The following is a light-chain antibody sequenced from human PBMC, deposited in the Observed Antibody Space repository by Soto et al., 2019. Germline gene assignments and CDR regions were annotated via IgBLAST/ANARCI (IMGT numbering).Light chain of an antibody. CDR3: GTWDSSLSAGL. Sequence: QSVLTQPPSVSAAPGQKVTISCSGFSSNIGNNYVSWYQQVPGTAPKLLIYENNKRPSGIPDRFSGSKAGTSATLDITGLQTGDEADYYCGTWDSSLSAGLFGGGTKVTVL. J-gene: IGLJ2*01. V-gene: IGLV1-51*01. CDR1: SSNIGNNY. CDR2: ENN.